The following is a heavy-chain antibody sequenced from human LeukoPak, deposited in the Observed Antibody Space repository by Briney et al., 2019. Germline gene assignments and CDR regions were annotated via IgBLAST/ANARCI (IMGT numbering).Heavy chain of an antibody. Sequence: GGSLRLSCAASGLTFSSYNMNWVRQAPGKGPEWVAYITASDTTKYYADSVKGRFTISRDNAKKSLFLQMNSLRAEDTAVYYCARFSVREVYWGQGTLVTVSS. CDR1: GLTFSSYN. J-gene: IGHJ4*02. V-gene: IGHV3-48*01. D-gene: IGHD3-10*01. CDR2: ITASDTTK. CDR3: ARFSVREVY.